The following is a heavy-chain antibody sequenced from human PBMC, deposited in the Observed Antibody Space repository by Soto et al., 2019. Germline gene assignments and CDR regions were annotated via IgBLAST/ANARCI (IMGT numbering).Heavy chain of an antibody. J-gene: IGHJ6*03. D-gene: IGHD6-13*01. CDR2: ISAYNGNT. CDR1: GYTFTSYG. CDR3: ARDGIAAAGPQDKYYYYYMDV. Sequence: ASVKVSCKASGYTFTSYGISWVRQAPGQRLEWMGWISAYNGNTNYAQKLQGRVTMTTDTSTSTAYMELRSLRSDDTAVYYCARDGIAAAGPQDKYYYYYMDVWGKGTTVTVSS. V-gene: IGHV1-18*01.